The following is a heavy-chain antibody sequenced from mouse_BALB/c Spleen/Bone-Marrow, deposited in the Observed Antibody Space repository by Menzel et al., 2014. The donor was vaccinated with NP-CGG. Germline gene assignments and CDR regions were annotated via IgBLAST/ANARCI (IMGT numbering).Heavy chain of an antibody. CDR2: INPSTGYT. CDR1: GYTFTSYW. V-gene: IGHV1-7*01. J-gene: IGHJ4*01. CDR3: ARQITTVDYAMDY. D-gene: IGHD1-1*01. Sequence: VKLMESGAELAKPGASVKMPCKASGYTFTSYWMHWVKQRPGQGLEWIGYINPSTGYTEYNQKFKDKATLTADKSSSTAYMQLSSLTSEDSAVYYCARQITTVDYAMDYWGQGTSVTVSS.